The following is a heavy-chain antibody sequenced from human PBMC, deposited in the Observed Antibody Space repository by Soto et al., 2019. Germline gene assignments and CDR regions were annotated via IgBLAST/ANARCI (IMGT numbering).Heavy chain of an antibody. V-gene: IGHV4-59*12. CDR3: ARLARGWQYNYYHY. CDR2: IYYSGST. J-gene: IGHJ1*01. D-gene: IGHD6-19*01. Sequence: SETLSLTCTVSGVSISSYYWSWIRQPPGKGLEWIGYIYYSGSTNYNPSLTSRGTLSVDTSKNQVSLKLTSVTAADTAVNYCARLARGWQYNYYHYWGRGTPVTVSS. CDR1: GVSISSYY.